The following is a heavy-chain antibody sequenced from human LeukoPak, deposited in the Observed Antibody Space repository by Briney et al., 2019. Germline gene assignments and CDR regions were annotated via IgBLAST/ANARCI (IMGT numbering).Heavy chain of an antibody. V-gene: IGHV3-30*04. CDR1: GFTFSSYA. Sequence: GGSLRLSCAASGFTFSSYAMHWVRQAPGKGLEWVAVISYDGSNKYYADSVKRRFTISRDNSKNTLYLQMNSLRAEDTAVYYCAKGVFVAYYYDSSGYPLGYWGQGTLVTVSS. CDR2: ISYDGSNK. CDR3: AKGVFVAYYYDSSGYPLGY. D-gene: IGHD3-22*01. J-gene: IGHJ4*02.